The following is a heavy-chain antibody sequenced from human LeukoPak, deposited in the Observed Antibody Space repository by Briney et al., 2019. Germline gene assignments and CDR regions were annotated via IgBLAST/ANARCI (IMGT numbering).Heavy chain of an antibody. Sequence: SETLSLTCAVSGGSISSSNWWSWVRQPPGKGLEWIGEIYHSGSTNYNPSLKSRVTMSIDTSKKQFSLKLSSVTAADTAVYYCARHRAAAGKYNWFDPWGQGTLVTVSS. D-gene: IGHD6-13*01. V-gene: IGHV4-4*02. CDR1: GGSISSSNW. J-gene: IGHJ5*02. CDR3: ARHRAAAGKYNWFDP. CDR2: IYHSGST.